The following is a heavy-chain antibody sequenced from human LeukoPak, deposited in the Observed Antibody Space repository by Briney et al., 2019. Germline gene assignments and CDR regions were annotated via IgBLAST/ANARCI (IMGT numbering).Heavy chain of an antibody. CDR1: GFTFSSYA. D-gene: IGHD6-19*01. J-gene: IGHJ6*02. CDR3: AKDSDSSGWYYYYYGMDV. CDR2: ISGSGGST. Sequence: GGPLRLSCAASGFTFSSYAMSWVRQAPGKGLEWVSAISGSGGSTYYADSVKGRFTISRDNSKNTLYLQMNSLRAEDTAVYYCAKDSDSSGWYYYYYGMDVWGQGTTVTVSS. V-gene: IGHV3-23*01.